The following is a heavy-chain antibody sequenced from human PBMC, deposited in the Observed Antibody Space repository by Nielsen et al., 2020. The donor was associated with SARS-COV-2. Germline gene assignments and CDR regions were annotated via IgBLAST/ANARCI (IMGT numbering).Heavy chain of an antibody. J-gene: IGHJ4*02. CDR1: GFTFSSYG. Sequence: GGSLRLSCAASGFTFSSYGMHWVRQAPGKGLEWVAVISYDGSNKYYADSVKGRFTISRDNSKNTLYLQMNSLRAEDTAVYYCAISLGGSYLGAFDYWGQGTLVTVSS. V-gene: IGHV3-30*03. CDR3: AISLGGSYLGAFDY. CDR2: ISYDGSNK. D-gene: IGHD1-26*01.